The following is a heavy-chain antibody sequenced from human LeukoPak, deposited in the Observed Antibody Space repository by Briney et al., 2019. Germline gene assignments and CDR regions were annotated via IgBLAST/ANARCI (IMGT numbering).Heavy chain of an antibody. D-gene: IGHD1-26*01. J-gene: IGHJ4*02. Sequence: ASVKVSCKASGGTFSSYAISWVRQAPGQGLEWMGWINTSTGNPTYAQGFTGRFVFSLDTSVSTAYLQISSLKAEDTAVYYCARTASGNYGTFDFWGQGTLVTVSS. CDR1: GGTFSSYA. V-gene: IGHV7-4-1*02. CDR2: INTSTGNP. CDR3: ARTASGNYGTFDF.